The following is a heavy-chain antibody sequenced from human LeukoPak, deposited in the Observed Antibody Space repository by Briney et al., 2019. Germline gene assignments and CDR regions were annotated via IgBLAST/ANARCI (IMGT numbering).Heavy chain of an antibody. J-gene: IGHJ6*02. D-gene: IGHD6-13*01. V-gene: IGHV3-23*01. Sequence: GGSLRLSCAASGFTFSSYVMSWVRQAPGKGLERVSAISGSGGSTYYADSVKGRFTMSRDNSKNTLYLQMNSLRAEDTAVYYCAKDSSSSNYYYGMDIWGQGTTVTVSS. CDR1: GFTFSSYV. CDR3: AKDSSSSNYYYGMDI. CDR2: ISGSGGST.